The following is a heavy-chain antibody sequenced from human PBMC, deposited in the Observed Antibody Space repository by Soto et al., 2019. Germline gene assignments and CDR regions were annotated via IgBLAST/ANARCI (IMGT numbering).Heavy chain of an antibody. Sequence: GGSLRLSCTTSGFTFGDYAMSWFRQAPGKGLEWVGFIRSKPYGGTTEYAASVKGRFTISRDESKSIAFLQMNSLKSEDTAIYYCARACYDFWSGYFPLDYWGQGTLVTV. CDR1: GFTFGDYA. D-gene: IGHD3-3*01. J-gene: IGHJ4*02. CDR2: IRSKPYGGTT. CDR3: ARACYDFWSGYFPLDY. V-gene: IGHV3-49*03.